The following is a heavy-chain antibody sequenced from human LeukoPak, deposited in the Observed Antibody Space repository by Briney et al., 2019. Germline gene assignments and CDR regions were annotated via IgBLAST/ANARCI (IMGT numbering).Heavy chain of an antibody. J-gene: IGHJ4*02. CDR1: GFTVSSNY. D-gene: IGHD5-18*01. CDR2: IYSGGST. Sequence: GGSLRLSCAASGFTVSSNYMSWVRQAPGKGLEWVSVIYSGGSTYYADSVKGRFTISRDNARNSLYLQMNSLRAEDTAVYYCTRDPHSLDYWGQGTLVTVSS. CDR3: TRDPHSLDY. V-gene: IGHV3-53*01.